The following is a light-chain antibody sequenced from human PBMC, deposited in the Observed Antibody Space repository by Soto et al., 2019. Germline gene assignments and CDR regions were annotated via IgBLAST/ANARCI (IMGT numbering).Light chain of an antibody. CDR2: DAS. CDR1: QSVSSSY. CDR3: QKYGSSPYT. V-gene: IGKV3-20*01. J-gene: IGKJ2*01. Sequence: EIVLTQSPGTLSLSPGERATLSCRASQSVSSSYLAWHQQKPGQAPRLLIYDASSRATGIPDRFSGSGSGTDFTLTISRLEPEDFAVYYCQKYGSSPYTFGQGTKLEIK.